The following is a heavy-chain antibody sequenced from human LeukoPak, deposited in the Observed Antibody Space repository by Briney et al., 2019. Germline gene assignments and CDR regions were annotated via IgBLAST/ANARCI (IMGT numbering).Heavy chain of an antibody. V-gene: IGHV3-23*01. CDR3: ARGTKTLYYYYYMDV. Sequence: PGGSLRLSXVGSEFTFSNYAMSWVRQAPGEGLEWVSAISGNDGTTYHADSVKGRFTLSRDNSKNTLYLQMNSLRAEDTAVYYCARGTKTLYYYYYMDVWGKGTTVTVSS. J-gene: IGHJ6*03. CDR1: EFTFSNYA. CDR2: ISGNDGTT. D-gene: IGHD1-7*01.